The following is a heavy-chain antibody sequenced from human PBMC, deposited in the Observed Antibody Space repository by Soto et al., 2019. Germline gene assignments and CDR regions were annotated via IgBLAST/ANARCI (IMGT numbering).Heavy chain of an antibody. Sequence: QITLKESGPTLVKPTQTLTLTCTFSGFSLRTRGLGVGWIRQPPGKALECLAVIYWDDNNRYNPSLKTRVTIAEDASKHQVVLTMTNMDPADTATYYCAHTHNGYYEDFDYWGQGILVTVSS. CDR2: IYWDDNN. J-gene: IGHJ4*02. V-gene: IGHV2-5*02. CDR3: AHTHNGYYEDFDY. CDR1: GFSLRTRGLG. D-gene: IGHD3-22*01.